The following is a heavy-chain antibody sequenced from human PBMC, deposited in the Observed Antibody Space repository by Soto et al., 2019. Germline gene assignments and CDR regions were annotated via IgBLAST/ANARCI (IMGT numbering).Heavy chain of an antibody. CDR1: GFTFSNFG. Sequence: QVQVVESGGGVVQPGRSLRLSCVASGFTFSNFGMHWVRQAPGKGLEWVAVIWHDGKNKYYADSAEGRFTVSRDNSKNTLFLQMNGLTAEDTAVYYCARDPGQGEAMDYWGQGTLVTVSS. J-gene: IGHJ4*02. V-gene: IGHV3-33*02. CDR3: ARDPGQGEAMDY. CDR2: IWHDGKNK.